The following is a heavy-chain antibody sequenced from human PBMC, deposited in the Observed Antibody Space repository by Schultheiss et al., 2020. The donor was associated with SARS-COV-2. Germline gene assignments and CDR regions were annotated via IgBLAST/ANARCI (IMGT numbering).Heavy chain of an antibody. J-gene: IGHJ3*02. CDR2: ISGSGGST. Sequence: GGSLRLSCAASGFTFSSYAMSWVRQAPGKGLEWVSAISGSGGSTYYADSVKGRFTISRDNAKNSLYLQMNSLRAGDTAVYYCAREDTAMATHAFDIWGQGTMVTVSS. D-gene: IGHD5-18*01. CDR3: AREDTAMATHAFDI. V-gene: IGHV3-23*01. CDR1: GFTFSSYA.